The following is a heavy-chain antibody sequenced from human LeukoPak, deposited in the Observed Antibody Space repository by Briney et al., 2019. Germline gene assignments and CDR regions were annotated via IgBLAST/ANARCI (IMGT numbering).Heavy chain of an antibody. J-gene: IGHJ6*02. Sequence: GASVKVSCKASGYTFTGYYVHWVRQAPGQGLEWMGWINPNSGGTNYAQKFQGRVTMTRNTSISTAYMELSSLRSEDTAVYYCARGCELGSSWYYVNYYYYGMDVWGQGTTVTVSS. CDR1: GYTFTGYY. CDR2: INPNSGGT. V-gene: IGHV1-2*02. CDR3: ARGCELGSSWYYVNYYYYGMDV. D-gene: IGHD6-13*01.